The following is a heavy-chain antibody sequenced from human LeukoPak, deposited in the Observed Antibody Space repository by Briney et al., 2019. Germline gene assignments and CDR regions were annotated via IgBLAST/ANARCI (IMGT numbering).Heavy chain of an antibody. CDR3: AKRNYDFWSGRPNWFDP. J-gene: IGHJ5*02. CDR1: GGTFISYA. Sequence: SVKVSCKASGGTFISYAISWVRQAPGQGLEWMGGIIPIFGTANYAQKFQGRVTITADESTSTAYMELSSLRSEDTAVYYCAKRNYDFWSGRPNWFDPWGQGTLVTVSS. CDR2: IIPIFGTA. V-gene: IGHV1-69*01. D-gene: IGHD3-3*01.